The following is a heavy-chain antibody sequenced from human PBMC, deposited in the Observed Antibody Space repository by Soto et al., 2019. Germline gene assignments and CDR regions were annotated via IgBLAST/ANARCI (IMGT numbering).Heavy chain of an antibody. CDR2: IWYDGSNK. J-gene: IGHJ6*03. D-gene: IGHD3-3*01. Sequence: GGSLRLSCAASGFTFSSYGMHWVRQAPGKGLEWVAVIWYDGSNKYYADSVKGRFTISRDNSKNTLYLQMNSLRAEDKAVYYCARGEGTIFGVVINYYYMDVWGKGTTVTVSS. V-gene: IGHV3-33*01. CDR3: ARGEGTIFGVVINYYYMDV. CDR1: GFTFSSYG.